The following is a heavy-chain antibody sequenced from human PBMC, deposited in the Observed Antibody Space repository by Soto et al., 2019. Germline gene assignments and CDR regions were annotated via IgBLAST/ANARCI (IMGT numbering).Heavy chain of an antibody. D-gene: IGHD3-22*01. CDR1: GGSISSGVYY. Sequence: SETLSRTCTVSGGSISSGVYYWIWIRQHPGKGLEWIGYIYYSGSTYYNPSLKSRVTISVDTSKNQFSLKLSSVTAADTAVYYCARGYYDSSGYYPDYWGQGTLVTVSS. J-gene: IGHJ4*02. V-gene: IGHV4-31*03. CDR3: ARGYYDSSGYYPDY. CDR2: IYYSGST.